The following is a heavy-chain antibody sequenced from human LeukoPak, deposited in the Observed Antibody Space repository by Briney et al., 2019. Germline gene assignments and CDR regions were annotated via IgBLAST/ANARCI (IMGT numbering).Heavy chain of an antibody. CDR2: IYYSGST. V-gene: IGHV4-59*01. Sequence: PSETLSLTCSVSGGSISSDYWSWIRQPSGKGLEWIGYIYYSGSTNYNPSLKSRVTISIDTSKNQFSLKLRSVTAADTAAYYCAKRNSAAAGAYDYWGQGTLVTVSS. CDR3: AKRNSAAAGAYDY. J-gene: IGHJ4*02. CDR1: GGSISSDY. D-gene: IGHD6-13*01.